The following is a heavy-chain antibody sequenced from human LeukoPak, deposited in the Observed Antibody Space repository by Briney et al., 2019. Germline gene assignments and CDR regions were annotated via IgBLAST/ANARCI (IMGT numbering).Heavy chain of an antibody. V-gene: IGHV1-2*02. D-gene: IGHD3-22*01. Sequence: ASVKVSCKASGYTFTGYYMHWVRQAPGQGLEWMGWINPNSGGTNSAQKFQGRVTMTRDTSISTAYMELSRLRSDDTAVYYCARCYDSSGSHGAFDIWGQGTMVTVSS. CDR1: GYTFTGYY. CDR2: INPNSGGT. CDR3: ARCYDSSGSHGAFDI. J-gene: IGHJ3*02.